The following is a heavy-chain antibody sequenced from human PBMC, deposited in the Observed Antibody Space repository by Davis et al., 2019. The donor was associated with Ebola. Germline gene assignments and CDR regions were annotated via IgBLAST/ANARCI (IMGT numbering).Heavy chain of an antibody. D-gene: IGHD3-16*01. CDR3: AKGNYDSAGYWAYYFDF. Sequence: GESLKISCEAAGFTFKTYSLSWVRQAPGKGLEWVSSVSGTGASRYYADSVKGRFTTFRDNPKNTLYLEMNSLRGDDTATYYCAKGNYDSAGYWAYYFDFWGQGAVVTVSS. V-gene: IGHV3-23*01. CDR1: GFTFKTYS. J-gene: IGHJ4*02. CDR2: VSGTGASR.